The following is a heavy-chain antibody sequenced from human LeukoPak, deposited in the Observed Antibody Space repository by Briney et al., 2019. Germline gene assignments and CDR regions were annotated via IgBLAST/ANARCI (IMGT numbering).Heavy chain of an antibody. V-gene: IGHV1-69*13. CDR3: AKVPATASLYFDY. J-gene: IGHJ4*02. CDR1: GGTLSSYA. CDR2: IIPIYDPV. D-gene: IGHD2-15*01. Sequence: SVKVSCKASGGTLSSYAFSWMRQAPGQGLEWMGRIIPIYDPVDYAQRFQGRVTITADESTNTVYMELNSLTFEDTAVYYCAKVPATASLYFDYWGQGTLVTVSS.